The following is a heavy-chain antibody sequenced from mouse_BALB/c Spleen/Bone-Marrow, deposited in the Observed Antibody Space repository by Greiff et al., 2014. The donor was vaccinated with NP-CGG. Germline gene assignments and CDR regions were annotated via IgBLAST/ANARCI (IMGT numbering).Heavy chain of an antibody. D-gene: IGHD2-4*01. J-gene: IGHJ4*01. CDR3: ARGDFDYDFTMDY. CDR2: IFPGDGDT. CDR1: GYVFSSYW. V-gene: IGHV1-80*01. Sequence: QVQLKESGAELVRPGSSVKISCKASGYVFSSYWMNWVKQRPGQGLEWIGQIFPGDGDTNYNGQFKGKATLTADRSSSTAFMQLSSLTSGDSAVYFCARGDFDYDFTMDYWGQGTSVSVSS.